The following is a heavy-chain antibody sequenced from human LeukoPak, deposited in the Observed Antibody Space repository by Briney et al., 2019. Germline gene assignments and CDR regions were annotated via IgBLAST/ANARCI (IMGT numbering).Heavy chain of an antibody. D-gene: IGHD3-3*01. J-gene: IGHJ6*03. CDR1: GFTFSSYA. CDR3: TRDRLPHYDFWSDYYYYYMDV. V-gene: IGHV3-30-3*01. Sequence: PGRSLRLSCAASGFTFSSYAMHWVRQAPGKGLEWVAVISYDGSNKYYADSVKGRFTISRDNSKNTLYLQMNSLKTEDTAVYYCTRDRLPHYDFWSDYYYYYMDVWGKGTTVTVSS. CDR2: ISYDGSNK.